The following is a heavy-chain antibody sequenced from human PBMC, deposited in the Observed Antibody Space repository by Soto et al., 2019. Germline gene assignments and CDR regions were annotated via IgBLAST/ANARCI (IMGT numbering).Heavy chain of an antibody. Sequence: TLSLTCTVSGGSISGDGYYWTWIRQHPGKGLEWIGYIYDTGTTRYNPSLKSRVTISVDTSKNQFSLKLSSVTAADTAVYYCASHPDTAMVPDFWGQGTLVTVSS. V-gene: IGHV4-31*03. D-gene: IGHD5-18*01. J-gene: IGHJ4*02. CDR2: IYDTGTT. CDR1: GGSISGDGYY. CDR3: ASHPDTAMVPDF.